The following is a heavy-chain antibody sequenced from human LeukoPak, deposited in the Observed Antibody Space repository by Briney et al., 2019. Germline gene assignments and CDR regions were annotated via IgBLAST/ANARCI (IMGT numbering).Heavy chain of an antibody. D-gene: IGHD5-18*01. J-gene: IGHJ4*02. CDR3: ASDQGYSYGEFDY. CDR1: GFTFSSYA. CDR2: ISYDGSNK. V-gene: IGHV3-30-3*01. Sequence: HPGGSLRLSCAASGFTFSSYAMHWVRQAPGKGLGWVAVISYDGSNKYYADSVKGRFTISRDNSKNTLYLQMNSLRAEDTAVYYCASDQGYSYGEFDYWGQGTLVTVSS.